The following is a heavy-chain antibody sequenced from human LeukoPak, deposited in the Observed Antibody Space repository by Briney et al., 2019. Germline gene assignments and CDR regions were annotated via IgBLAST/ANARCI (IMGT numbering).Heavy chain of an antibody. Sequence: GESLKISCKGSGYSFTSYWIGWVRQMPGKGLEWMGIIYPGDSDTRYSPSFQGQVTISADKSISTAYLQWSSLKASDTAMYFCARPWGSGDTYGSTPFDYWGQGTLVTVS. CDR3: ARPWGSGDTYGSTPFDY. D-gene: IGHD5-18*01. CDR2: IYPGDSDT. J-gene: IGHJ4*02. CDR1: GYSFTSYW. V-gene: IGHV5-51*01.